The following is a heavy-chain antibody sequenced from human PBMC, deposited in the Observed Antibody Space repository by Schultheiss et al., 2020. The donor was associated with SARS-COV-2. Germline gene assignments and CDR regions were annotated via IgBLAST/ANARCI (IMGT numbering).Heavy chain of an antibody. D-gene: IGHD5-24*01. Sequence: GESLKISCKGSGYSFTSYGISWVRQAPGQGLEWMGWISAYNGNTNYAQKLQGRVTMTTDTSTSTAYMELRSLRSDDTAVYYCARSVEMATSIDYWGQGTLVTVSS. CDR2: ISAYNGNT. J-gene: IGHJ4*02. CDR3: ARSVEMATSIDY. CDR1: GYSFTSYG. V-gene: IGHV1-18*01.